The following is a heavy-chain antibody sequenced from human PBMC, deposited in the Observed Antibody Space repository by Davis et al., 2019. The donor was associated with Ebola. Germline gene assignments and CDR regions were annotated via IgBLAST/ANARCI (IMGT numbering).Heavy chain of an antibody. V-gene: IGHV5-51*01. Sequence: GESLKISCKDSGNSFNSHWIGWVRQLPGKGLEWMGIMYPGDSETRYSPSFQGQVTISADKSITTAYLQWSSLKASDTAMYYCARLRSITRLTSFYYWGQGTLVTVSS. CDR3: ARLRSITRLTSFYY. D-gene: IGHD3-10*01. J-gene: IGHJ4*02. CDR2: MYPGDSET. CDR1: GNSFNSHW.